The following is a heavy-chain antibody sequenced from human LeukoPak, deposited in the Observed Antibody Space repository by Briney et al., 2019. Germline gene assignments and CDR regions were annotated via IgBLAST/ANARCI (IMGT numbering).Heavy chain of an antibody. CDR2: IYYSGST. J-gene: IGHJ4*02. CDR1: GGSISSYY. CDR3: ARCGGYSYGSAADY. V-gene: IGHV4-59*01. Sequence: PSETLSLTCTVSGGSISSYYWSWIRQPPGKGLEWIGYIYYSGSTNYNPSLKSRVTISVDTSKNQFSLKLSSVTAADTAVYYCARCGGYSYGSAADYWGQGTLVTVSS. D-gene: IGHD5-18*01.